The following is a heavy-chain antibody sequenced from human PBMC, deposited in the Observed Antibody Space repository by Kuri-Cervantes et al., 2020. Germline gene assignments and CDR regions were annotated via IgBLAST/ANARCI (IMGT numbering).Heavy chain of an antibody. D-gene: IGHD3-16*01. CDR2: INHSGST. Sequence: ESLKISCAVYGGSFSGYYWSWIRQPPGKGLEWIGEINHSGSTNYNPSLKSRVTISVDTSKNQFSLKLSSVTAADTAVYYCARGPRFYYYGMDAWGQGTTVTVSS. V-gene: IGHV4-34*01. J-gene: IGHJ6*02. CDR3: ARGPRFYYYGMDA. CDR1: GGSFSGYY.